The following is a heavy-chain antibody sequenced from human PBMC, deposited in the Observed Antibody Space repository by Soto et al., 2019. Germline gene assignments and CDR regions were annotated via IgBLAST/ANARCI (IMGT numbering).Heavy chain of an antibody. Sequence: QVQLEQSGAEVKKPGSSVKVSCKASGGTLSDQGVAWLRQAPGQGLEWMVGTIPVFNTAKYAQKFQGRVTVTADKFTNIACRELSSLRSEDTALYFCARGVYGSGNYYTGPSAFDIWGQGTMVIVSS. D-gene: IGHD3-10*01. CDR1: GGTLSDQG. V-gene: IGHV1-69*06. J-gene: IGHJ3*02. CDR3: ARGVYGSGNYYTGPSAFDI. CDR2: TIPVFNTA.